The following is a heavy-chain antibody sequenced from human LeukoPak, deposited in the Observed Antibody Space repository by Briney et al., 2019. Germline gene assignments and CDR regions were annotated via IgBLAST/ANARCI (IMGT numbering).Heavy chain of an antibody. CDR2: INHSGST. Sequence: PSETLSLTCAVYGGSFSGYYWSWIRQPPGKGLEWIGEINHSGSTNYNPSLKSRVTISVDTSKNQFSLKLSSVTAADTAVYYCARGKYDILTGYYRQPRSSGMDVWDQGTTVTVSS. V-gene: IGHV4-34*01. D-gene: IGHD3-9*01. CDR1: GGSFSGYY. CDR3: ARGKYDILTGYYRQPRSSGMDV. J-gene: IGHJ6*02.